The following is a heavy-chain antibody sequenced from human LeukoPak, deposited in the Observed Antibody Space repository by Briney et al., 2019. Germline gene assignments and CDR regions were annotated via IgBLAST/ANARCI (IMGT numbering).Heavy chain of an antibody. CDR1: GGSISSYS. J-gene: IGHJ4*02. CDR2: IYYTGST. V-gene: IGHV4-59*01. D-gene: IGHD2-21*02. Sequence: PSETLSLTCTVSGGSISSYSWSWIRQPPGKGLEWIGYIYYTGSTNYNPSLKSRVTISVDTSKNQFSLKLNSVTAADTAVYYCARGRGGDYACPDFWGQGTLVTVSS. CDR3: ARGRGGDYACPDF.